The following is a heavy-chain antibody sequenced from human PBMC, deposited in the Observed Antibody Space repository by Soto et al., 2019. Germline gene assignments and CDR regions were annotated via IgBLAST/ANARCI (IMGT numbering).Heavy chain of an antibody. CDR3: AREGYFGYSSSWYYYYGMDV. CDR1: GGSISSGGYS. D-gene: IGHD6-13*01. V-gene: IGHV4-30-2*01. J-gene: IGHJ6*02. Sequence: SETLSLTCAVSGGSISSGGYSWSWIRQPPGKGLEWIGYIYHSGSTYYNPSLKSRVTISVDTSKNQFSLKLSSVTAADTAVYYCAREGYFGYSSSWYYYYGMDVWGQGTTVTVSS. CDR2: IYHSGST.